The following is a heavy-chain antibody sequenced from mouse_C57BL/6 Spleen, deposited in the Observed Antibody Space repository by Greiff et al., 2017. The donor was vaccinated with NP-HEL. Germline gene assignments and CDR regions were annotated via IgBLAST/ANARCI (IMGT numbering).Heavy chain of an antibody. D-gene: IGHD1-1*01. CDR3: ARDYDGSPDY. V-gene: IGHV1-52*01. CDR2: IDPSDSDT. J-gene: IGHJ2*01. CDR1: GYTFTSYW. Sequence: QVQLQQPGAELVRPGSSVKLSCKASGYTFTSYWMHWVKQRPIQGLEWIGNIDPSDSDTHYNQKFKDKATLTVDKSSSTAYMQLSSLTSEDSAVYYSARDYDGSPDYWGQGTTLTVSS.